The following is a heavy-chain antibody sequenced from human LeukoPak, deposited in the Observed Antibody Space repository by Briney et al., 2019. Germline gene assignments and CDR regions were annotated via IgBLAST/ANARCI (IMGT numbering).Heavy chain of an antibody. Sequence: ASVKVSCKASGGTFSSYAISWVRQAPGQGLEWMGRIIPILGIANYAQKFQGRVTITADKSTSTAYMELSSLRSEDTAVYYCARGKRITMIVVVYDAFDIWGQGTMVTVSS. J-gene: IGHJ3*02. CDR2: IIPILGIA. CDR3: ARGKRITMIVVVYDAFDI. CDR1: GGTFSSYA. V-gene: IGHV1-69*04. D-gene: IGHD3-22*01.